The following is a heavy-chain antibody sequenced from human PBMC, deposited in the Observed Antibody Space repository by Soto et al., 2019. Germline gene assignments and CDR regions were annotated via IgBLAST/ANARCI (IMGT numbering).Heavy chain of an antibody. CDR2: VHHAGST. J-gene: IGHJ4*02. Sequence: SETLSLTCTVSGDSITNGYYWGRIRQPPGRGLEWIASVHHAGSTFYSPSLMRRVTISVDRSKNQFSLKVTSVTVADTAVYYCARSTEATGTLKYWGQGTLVTVSS. CDR3: ARSTEATGTLKY. D-gene: IGHD6-13*01. CDR1: GDSITNGYY. V-gene: IGHV4-38-2*02.